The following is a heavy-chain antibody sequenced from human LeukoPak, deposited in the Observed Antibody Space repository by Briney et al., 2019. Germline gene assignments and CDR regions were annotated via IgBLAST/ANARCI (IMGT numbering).Heavy chain of an antibody. V-gene: IGHV1-2*02. CDR3: ARTSPYDSSGYYNWFDP. J-gene: IGHJ5*02. CDR1: GYTFTGYY. D-gene: IGHD3-22*01. CDR2: INPNSGGT. Sequence: GASVKVSCKASGYTFTGYYMHWVRQAPGQGLEWIGWINPNSGGTNYAQKFQGRVTMTRDTSISTAYMELSRLRSDDTAVYYCARTSPYDSSGYYNWFDPWGQGTLVTVSS.